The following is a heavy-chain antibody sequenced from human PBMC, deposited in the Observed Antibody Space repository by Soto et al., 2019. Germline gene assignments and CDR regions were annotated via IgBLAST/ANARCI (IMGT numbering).Heavy chain of an antibody. D-gene: IGHD3-16*02. CDR2: IFSNDEK. CDR3: ARIRIGFYDYIWGSYRDFDY. CDR1: GFSLSNARMG. V-gene: IGHV2-26*01. Sequence: QVTLKESGPVLVNPTETLTLTCTVSGFSLSNARMGVSWIRQPPGKALEWLAHIFSNDEKSYSTSLKSRLTISKDTSKSQVVLTMTNMDPVDTATYYCARIRIGFYDYIWGSYRDFDYWGQGTLVTVSS. J-gene: IGHJ4*02.